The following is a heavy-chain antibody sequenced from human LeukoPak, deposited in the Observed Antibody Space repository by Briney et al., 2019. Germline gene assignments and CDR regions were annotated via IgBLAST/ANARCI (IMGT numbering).Heavy chain of an antibody. D-gene: IGHD3-3*01. CDR1: GYTFTSYD. CDR3: ARGATYYDFWSGYYNYFDY. J-gene: IGHJ4*02. CDR2: MNPNSGNT. Sequence: ASVKVSCKASGYTFTSYDINWVRQATGQGLEWMGWMNPNSGNTGYAQKFQGRVTMTRNTSISTAYMELSSLRSEDTAVYYCARGATYYDFWSGYYNYFDYWGQGTLVTVSS. V-gene: IGHV1-8*01.